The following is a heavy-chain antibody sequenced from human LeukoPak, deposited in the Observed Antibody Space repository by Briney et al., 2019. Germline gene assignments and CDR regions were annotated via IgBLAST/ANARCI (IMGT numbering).Heavy chain of an antibody. J-gene: IGHJ4*02. CDR2: IRSKAYGGTT. Sequence: GGSLRLSCTASGFTFGDYAMSWFRQAPGKGLEWVGFIRSKAYGGTTENAASVKGRFTISRDDSKSIAYLQMNSLKTEDTAVYYCARGGVYCSSVSCSVDYWGQGVLVTVSS. CDR3: ARGGVYCSSVSCSVDY. V-gene: IGHV3-49*03. D-gene: IGHD2-2*01. CDR1: GFTFGDYA.